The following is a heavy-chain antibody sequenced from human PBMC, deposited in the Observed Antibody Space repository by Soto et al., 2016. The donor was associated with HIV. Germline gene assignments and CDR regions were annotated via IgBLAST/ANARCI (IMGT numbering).Heavy chain of an antibody. V-gene: IGHV3-66*01. J-gene: IGHJ3*02. Sequence: EVQLVESGGGLVQPGGSLRLSCAASGFTVSSNYMSWVRQVSGKGLEWVSIIYSGGRTYYADSVKGRFTLSRDNSKNTLYLQMKSLRAEDTAVYYCARDYFDSSGYFFGAFDIWGQGTMVTVSS. CDR2: IYSGGRT. CDR1: GFTVSSNY. D-gene: IGHD3-22*01. CDR3: ARDYFDSSGYFFGAFDI.